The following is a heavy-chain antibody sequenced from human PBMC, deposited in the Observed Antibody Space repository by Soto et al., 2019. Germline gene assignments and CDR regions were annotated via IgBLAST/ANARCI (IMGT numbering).Heavy chain of an antibody. J-gene: IGHJ4*02. V-gene: IGHV1-8*01. Sequence: ASVKVSCKSSGGTLSSFAINWVRQAPGQGLEWMGWMIPSSGNTGYAQKFQGRVTMTRNTSISTAYMELSSLRSEDTAVYYCARGLEDFDYWGQGTLVTVSS. CDR2: MIPSSGNT. D-gene: IGHD1-1*01. CDR1: GGTLSSFA. CDR3: ARGLEDFDY.